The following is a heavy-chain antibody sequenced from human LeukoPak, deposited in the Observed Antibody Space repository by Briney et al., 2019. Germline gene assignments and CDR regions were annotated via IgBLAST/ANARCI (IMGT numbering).Heavy chain of an antibody. J-gene: IGHJ4*02. CDR1: GYTFTRYY. Sequence: ASVTVSFTASGYTFTRYYMHWVRQAPGQGLEWMGWINPNSGSTNYAQKFQGRVTMTRDTSISTAYMELRRLTADDTAVYYCVSRYSNNNWGEGTLVSVSS. CDR3: VSRYSNNN. CDR2: INPNSGST. V-gene: IGHV1-2*02. D-gene: IGHD5-12*01.